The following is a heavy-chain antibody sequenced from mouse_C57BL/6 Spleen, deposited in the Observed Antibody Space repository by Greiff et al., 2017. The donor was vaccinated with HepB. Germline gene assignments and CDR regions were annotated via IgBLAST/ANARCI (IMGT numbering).Heavy chain of an antibody. CDR3: TRDQGYSNFYAMDY. J-gene: IGHJ4*01. V-gene: IGHV5-9-1*02. D-gene: IGHD2-5*01. CDR2: ISSGGDYI. Sequence: EVMLVESGEGLVKPGGSLKLSCAASGFTFSSYAMSWVRQTPEKRLEWVAYISSGGDYIYYADTVKGRFTISRDNARNTLYLQMSSLKSEDTAMYYCTRDQGYSNFYAMDYWGQGTSVTVSS. CDR1: GFTFSSYA.